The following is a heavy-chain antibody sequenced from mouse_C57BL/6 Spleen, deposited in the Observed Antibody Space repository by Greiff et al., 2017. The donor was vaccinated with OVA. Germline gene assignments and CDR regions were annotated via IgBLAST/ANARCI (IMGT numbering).Heavy chain of an antibody. CDR3: ASYYSNYGMFAY. D-gene: IGHD2-5*01. CDR2: INPNNGGT. J-gene: IGHJ3*01. V-gene: IGHV1-26*01. CDR1: GYTFTDYY. Sequence: EVQLQQSGPELVKPGASVKISCKASGYTFTDYYMNWVKQSHGKSLEWIGDINPNNGGTSYNQKFKGKATLTVDKSSSTAYMELRSLTSEDSAVYYCASYYSNYGMFAYWGQGTLVTVSA.